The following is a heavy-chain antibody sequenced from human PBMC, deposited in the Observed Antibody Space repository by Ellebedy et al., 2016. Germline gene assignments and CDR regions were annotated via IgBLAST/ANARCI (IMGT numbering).Heavy chain of an antibody. CDR3: ARVPIGSIAAAGSGPAYYYYGMDV. D-gene: IGHD6-13*01. CDR1: GFTFSSYA. Sequence: GESLKISXAASGFTFSSYAMHWVRQAPGKGLEWVAVISYDGSNKYYADSVKGRFTISRDNSKNTLYLQMNSLRAEDTAVYYCARVPIGSIAAAGSGPAYYYYGMDVWGQGTTVTVSS. J-gene: IGHJ6*02. CDR2: ISYDGSNK. V-gene: IGHV3-30-3*01.